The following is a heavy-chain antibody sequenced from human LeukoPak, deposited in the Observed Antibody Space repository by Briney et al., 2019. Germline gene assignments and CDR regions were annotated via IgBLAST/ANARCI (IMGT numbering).Heavy chain of an antibody. V-gene: IGHV3-15*01. J-gene: IGHJ4*02. CDR3: TATYYDFWSGRDY. CDR2: IKSKTDGGTT. D-gene: IGHD3-3*01. Sequence: GGSLRLSCAASGFTFSNAWMSWVRQAPGKGLEWVGRIKSKTDGGTTDYAAPVKGRFTISRDDSKNTLYLQMNSLKTEDTAVYYCTATYYDFWSGRDYWGQGTLDTVSS. CDR1: GFTFSNAW.